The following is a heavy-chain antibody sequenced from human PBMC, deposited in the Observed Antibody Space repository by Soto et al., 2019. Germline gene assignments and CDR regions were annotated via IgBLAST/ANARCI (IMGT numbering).Heavy chain of an antibody. CDR1: GITFIADA. D-gene: IGHD6-13*01. J-gene: IGHJ4*02. CDR2: ISGSGATT. Sequence: PGGSLRLSCAASGITFIADAMSWVRQAPGKGLEWVSAISGSGATTCYADSVKGRFTISRDKSKNTLYLQMNSLRAEDTALYYCAKSFSSNWYDYFDYWGQGSLVTVS. CDR3: AKSFSSNWYDYFDY. V-gene: IGHV3-23*01.